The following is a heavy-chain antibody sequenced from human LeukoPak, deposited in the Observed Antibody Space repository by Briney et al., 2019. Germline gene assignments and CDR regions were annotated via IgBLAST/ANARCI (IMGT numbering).Heavy chain of an antibody. CDR1: GASISSYY. J-gene: IGHJ3*02. Sequence: SETLSLTCTVSGASISSYYWGWIRQPPGKGLEWIGSIYYSGSTYYNPSLKSRVTISVDTSKNQFSLRLSSVTAADTAVYYCARDNIKIVGPIDGFDIWGQGTMVTVSS. V-gene: IGHV4-39*07. CDR2: IYYSGST. CDR3: ARDNIKIVGPIDGFDI. D-gene: IGHD1-26*01.